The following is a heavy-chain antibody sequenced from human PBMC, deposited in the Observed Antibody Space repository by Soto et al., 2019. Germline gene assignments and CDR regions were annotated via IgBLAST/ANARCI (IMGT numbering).Heavy chain of an antibody. Sequence: QVQLVQSGDEVKKPGSSVKVSCKASGGTFSSYAISWVRQAPGQGLEWRGGISPIFGTANYTQKFQGRDTITEDESTCTPYMELSRLRSEDTDVYYCERDDGDGYTPLYDWGQGTLVTVSS. J-gene: IGHJ4*02. D-gene: IGHD5-12*01. CDR1: GGTFSSYA. V-gene: IGHV1-69*01. CDR3: ERDDGDGYTPLYD. CDR2: ISPIFGTA.